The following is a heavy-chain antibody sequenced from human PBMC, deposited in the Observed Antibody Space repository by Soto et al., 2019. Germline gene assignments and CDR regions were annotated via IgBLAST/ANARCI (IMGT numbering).Heavy chain of an antibody. CDR2: ISAFNGNT. CDR3: ARDRGVAPPVAGNTHYYYYMDV. Sequence: ASVNVSCKASGYSFTNYGVTWVRQAPGQGLEWMGWISAFNGNTHYAQNLQGRVTMTTDASTSTAYMELRSLRSDDTAVYYCARDRGVAPPVAGNTHYYYYMDVWGKGTTVTVSS. D-gene: IGHD6-19*01. CDR1: GYSFTNYG. J-gene: IGHJ6*03. V-gene: IGHV1-18*01.